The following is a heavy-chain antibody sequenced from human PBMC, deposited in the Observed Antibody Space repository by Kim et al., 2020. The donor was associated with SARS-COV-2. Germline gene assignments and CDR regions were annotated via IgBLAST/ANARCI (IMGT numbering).Heavy chain of an antibody. CDR3: ARGVVRGVISHANFDY. CDR1: GGSISSGGYY. V-gene: IGHV4-31*03. Sequence: SETLSLTCTVSGGSISSGGYYWSWIRQHPGKGLEWIGYIYYSGSTYYNPSLKSRVTISVDTSKNQFSLELSSVTAADTAVYYCARGVVRGVISHANFDYWGQGTLVTVSS. J-gene: IGHJ4*02. D-gene: IGHD3-10*01. CDR2: IYYSGST.